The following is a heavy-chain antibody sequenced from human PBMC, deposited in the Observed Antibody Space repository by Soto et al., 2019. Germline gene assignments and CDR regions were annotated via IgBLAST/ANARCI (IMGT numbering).Heavy chain of an antibody. J-gene: IGHJ6*02. CDR3: ARGHSSSWYGYYYYYGMDV. Sequence: QVQLVQSGAEVKKPGASVKVSCKASGYTFTSYYMHWVRQAPGQGLEWMGIINPSGGSTSYAQKFQGRVTMTRDTYTSTVYMELSSLRSEDTAVYYCARGHSSSWYGYYYYYGMDVWGQGTTVTVSS. CDR2: INPSGGST. V-gene: IGHV1-46*03. CDR1: GYTFTSYY. D-gene: IGHD6-13*01.